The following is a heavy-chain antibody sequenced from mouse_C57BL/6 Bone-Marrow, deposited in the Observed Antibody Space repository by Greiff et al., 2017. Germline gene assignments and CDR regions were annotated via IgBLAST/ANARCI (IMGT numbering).Heavy chain of an antibody. V-gene: IGHV5-15*01. D-gene: IGHD2-1*01. J-gene: IGHJ4*01. CDR1: GFTFSDYG. CDR2: ISTLAYSI. CDR3: ASGKGDGNYEAMGD. Sequence: EVQVVESGAGLVQPGGSLKLSCAASGFTFSDYGMAWVRQAPRQGPEWVAFISTLAYSIYYADTVTGRFTISRENAKNTLYLEMSSLRSEDTAMYYCASGKGDGNYEAMGDWGQGTSVTVAS.